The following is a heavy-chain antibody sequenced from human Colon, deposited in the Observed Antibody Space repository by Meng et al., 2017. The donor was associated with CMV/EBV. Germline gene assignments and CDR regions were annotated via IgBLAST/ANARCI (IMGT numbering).Heavy chain of an antibody. J-gene: IGHJ6*02. CDR3: ASFDMEESISSPYYYYGMDV. V-gene: IGHV1-8*01. CDR2: MNPKSGNT. Sequence: ASVQVSCKASVYTFTSYDLNWVRQATGQGLEWMGWMNPKSGNTGYAQKFQGRVTMTRNTSISTAYMELSSLRSEDTAVYYCASFDMEESISSPYYYYGMDVWGQGTTVTVSS. CDR1: VYTFTSYD. D-gene: IGHD1-1*01.